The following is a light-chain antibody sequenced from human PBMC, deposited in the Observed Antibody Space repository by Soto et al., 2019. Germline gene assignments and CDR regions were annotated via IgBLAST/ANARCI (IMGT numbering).Light chain of an antibody. CDR3: QTWVTGIQV. CDR2: LNSDGSH. Sequence: QPVLTQSPSASASLGPSVTRTCTLSSGHSSYAIAWHQQQPEKGPRYLMKLNSDGSHSKGDGIPDRFSGSGSGAERYLTISSLQYEDEADYYCQTWVTGIQVFGGGTKVTVL. CDR1: SGHSSYA. J-gene: IGLJ3*02. V-gene: IGLV4-69*01.